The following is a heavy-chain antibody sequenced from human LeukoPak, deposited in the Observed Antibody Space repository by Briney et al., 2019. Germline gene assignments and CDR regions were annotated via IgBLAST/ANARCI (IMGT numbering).Heavy chain of an antibody. D-gene: IGHD1-26*01. CDR1: GFTFSNYD. V-gene: IGHV3-48*03. CDR2: ISSGGSTV. CDR3: ARVIIVGATGI. Sequence: PGGSLRLSCAASGFTFSNYDMRWVRQAPGKGLEWVSYISSGGSTVHYADSVKGRFTISRDNAKNSLFLQMNSLTAEDTAVYYCARVIIVGATGIWGQGTMVTVSS. J-gene: IGHJ3*02.